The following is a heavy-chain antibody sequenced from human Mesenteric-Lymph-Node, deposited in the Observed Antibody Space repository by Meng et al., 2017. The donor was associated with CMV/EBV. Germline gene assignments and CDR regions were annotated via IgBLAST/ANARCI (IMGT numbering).Heavy chain of an antibody. CDR1: GFSFSGYE. V-gene: IGHV3-48*03. J-gene: IGHJ4*02. Sequence: GGSLRLSCAASGFSFSGYEMNWVRQAPGKGLEWVSYISSNGINKNYADSVKGRFTISRDNAKNSLYLQMNSLRAEDTAVYYCARAPGIEAAGTYFDYWGQGTLVTVS. D-gene: IGHD6-13*01. CDR2: ISSNGINK. CDR3: ARAPGIEAAGTYFDY.